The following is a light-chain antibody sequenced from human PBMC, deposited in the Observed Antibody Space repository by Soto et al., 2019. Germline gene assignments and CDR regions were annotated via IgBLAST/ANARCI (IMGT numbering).Light chain of an antibody. Sequence: GDSVTITCRASQSISSWLAWYQQKPGKAPKLLIYDASNLESGVPSSFSGSGSGTEFTLTISSLQPDDFATYYCQQYNSSTWTFGQGTKVDIK. CDR2: DAS. CDR1: QSISSW. V-gene: IGKV1-5*01. J-gene: IGKJ1*01. CDR3: QQYNSSTWT.